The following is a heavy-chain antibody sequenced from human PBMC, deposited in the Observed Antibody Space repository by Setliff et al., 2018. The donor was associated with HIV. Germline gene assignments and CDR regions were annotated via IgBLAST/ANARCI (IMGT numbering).Heavy chain of an antibody. CDR1: GFTFSTYS. Sequence: GGSLRLSCAASGFTFSTYSMNWVRQAPGKGLEWVSSISGSSTFIYYADSVKGRFTISRDNAKNSLYLQMNSLRAEDTAVYYCAILDVDTTMVIYYGMDVWGQGTTVTVSS. D-gene: IGHD5-18*01. V-gene: IGHV3-21*01. CDR2: ISGSSTFI. CDR3: AILDVDTTMVIYYGMDV. J-gene: IGHJ6*02.